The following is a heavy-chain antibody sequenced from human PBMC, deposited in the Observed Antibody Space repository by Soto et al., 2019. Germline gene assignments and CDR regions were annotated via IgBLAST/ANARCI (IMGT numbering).Heavy chain of an antibody. J-gene: IGHJ3*02. V-gene: IGHV4-34*01. D-gene: IGHD3-22*01. CDR3: ARGVVNAFDI. Sequence: SETLSLTCAVYGGSFSGYYWSWIRQPPGKGLEWIGEINHSGSTNYNPSLKSRVTISVDTSKNQFSLKLSSVTAADTAVYYCARGVVNAFDIWGQGTMVTVSS. CDR2: INHSGST. CDR1: GGSFSGYY.